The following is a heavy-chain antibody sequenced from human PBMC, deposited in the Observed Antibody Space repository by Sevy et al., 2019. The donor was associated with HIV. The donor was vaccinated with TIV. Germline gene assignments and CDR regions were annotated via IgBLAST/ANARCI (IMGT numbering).Heavy chain of an antibody. CDR1: GFTFSSYS. V-gene: IGHV3-21*01. Sequence: GGSLRLSCAASGFTFSSYSMNWVRQAPGKGLEWVSSISSSSSYIYYADSVKGRFTISRDNAKNSLYLQMNSLRAEDTAVYYCAREGGALSGVHQFDLWGQGTMVTVSS. CDR3: AREGGALSGVHQFDL. J-gene: IGHJ3*01. CDR2: ISSSSSYI. D-gene: IGHD3-3*01.